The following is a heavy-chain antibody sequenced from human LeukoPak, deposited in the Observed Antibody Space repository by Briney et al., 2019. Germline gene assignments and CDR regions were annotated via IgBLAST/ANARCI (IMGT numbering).Heavy chain of an antibody. CDR3: ARESGIAAALDL. CDR1: GFTFSSYS. J-gene: IGHJ5*02. D-gene: IGHD6-13*01. Sequence: GGSLRLSCAASGFTFSSYSMSWVRQAPGKGLEWVSSISDNSYWIYYADSVEGRFIISRDNAKNSLYLQMDSLRAEDTAVYYCARESGIAAALDLWGQGTLVTVSS. CDR2: ISDNSYWI. V-gene: IGHV3-21*01.